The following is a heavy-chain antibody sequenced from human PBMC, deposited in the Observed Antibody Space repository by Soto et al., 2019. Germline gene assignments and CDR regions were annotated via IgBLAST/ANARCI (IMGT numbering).Heavy chain of an antibody. D-gene: IGHD3-22*01. CDR1: GGTFSSYA. Sequence: QVQLVQSGAEVKKPGSSVKVSCKASGGTFSSYAISWVRQAPGQGLEWMGGIIPIFGTANYAQKFQGRVTITADESTSTAYMELSSLRSEDTAVYSCARAGQEYDSSGYYYGGQGTLVTFSS. CDR3: ARAGQEYDSSGYYY. V-gene: IGHV1-69*01. CDR2: IIPIFGTA. J-gene: IGHJ4*02.